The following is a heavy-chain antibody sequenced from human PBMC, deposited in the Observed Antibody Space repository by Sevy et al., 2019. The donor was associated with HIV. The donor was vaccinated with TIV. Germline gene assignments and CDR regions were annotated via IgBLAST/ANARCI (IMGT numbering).Heavy chain of an antibody. CDR3: ARGARGTLPSYYYYTMDI. V-gene: IGHV5-51*01. D-gene: IGHD1-1*01. CDR2: IYPGDSDT. J-gene: IGHJ6*02. Sequence: GESLKISCKGSGDTFTNYWIGWVRQMPGKGLEWMGIIYPGDSDTRYSPSFQGQVTISVDKSISTAYLQWSSLKASDTAIFYCARGARGTLPSYYYYTMDIWGQGTTVTVSS. CDR1: GDTFTNYW.